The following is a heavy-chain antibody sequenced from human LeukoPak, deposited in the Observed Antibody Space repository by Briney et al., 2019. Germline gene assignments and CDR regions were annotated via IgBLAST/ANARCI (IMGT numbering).Heavy chain of an antibody. D-gene: IGHD1-1*01. J-gene: IGHJ3*02. Sequence: SETLSLTCTVSGGSISSYYWSWIRQPAGKGLEWIGRIFTSGSTNYNPSLKSRVTMSVDTSKNQFSLKLSSVTAADTAVYYCARKRSIRGAFDIWGQGTMVTVSS. CDR3: ARKRSIRGAFDI. V-gene: IGHV4-4*07. CDR2: IFTSGST. CDR1: GGSISSYY.